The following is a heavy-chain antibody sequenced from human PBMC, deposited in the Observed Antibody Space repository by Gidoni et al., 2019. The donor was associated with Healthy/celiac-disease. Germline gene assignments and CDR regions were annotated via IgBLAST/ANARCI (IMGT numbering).Heavy chain of an antibody. CDR2: IKQDGSEK. CDR3: ARDLQTGLSDWFDP. D-gene: IGHD2-8*01. J-gene: IGHJ5*02. Sequence: EVQLVESGGGLVQPGGSLRLSCASPGFTFSSYWMSWVRPAPGKGREWVANIKQDGSEKYYVDSVKGRFTISRDNAKNSLYLQMNSLRAEDTAVYYCARDLQTGLSDWFDPWGQGTLVTVSS. CDR1: GFTFSSYW. V-gene: IGHV3-7*03.